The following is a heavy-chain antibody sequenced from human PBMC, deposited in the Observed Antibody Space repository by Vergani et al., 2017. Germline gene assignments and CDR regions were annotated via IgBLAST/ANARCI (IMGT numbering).Heavy chain of an antibody. Sequence: QVQLVESGGGVVQPGRSLRLSCTSSGFTFSTYAMHCVRQAPGKGLEWVAIIYYDGIKKYYADSVKGRFTISRDNSRNTLDLLMSSLRAEDTAIYYCVREGSYCGSTTCRNPSYVYYYHMDVWGEGTTVTVSS. V-gene: IGHV3-33*01. CDR3: VREGSYCGSTTCRNPSYVYYYHMDV. J-gene: IGHJ6*03. CDR2: IYYDGIKK. CDR1: GFTFSTYA. D-gene: IGHD2-21*01.